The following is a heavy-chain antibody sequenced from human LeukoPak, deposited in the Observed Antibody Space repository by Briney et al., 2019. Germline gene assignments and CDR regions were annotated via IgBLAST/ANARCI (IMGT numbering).Heavy chain of an antibody. CDR3: AKDNSYGYSSYHMDV. J-gene: IGHJ6*02. V-gene: IGHV3-9*01. Sequence: GGSLRLSCAAIGFNFDGYAMHWVRQGPGKGPEWVSGISWNFGNTHYADSVKGRFTISRDNAKNSLYLQMDSLRPEDTALYYCAKDNSYGYSSYHMDVWGQGTTVIVSS. CDR2: ISWNFGNT. D-gene: IGHD5-18*01. CDR1: GFNFDGYA.